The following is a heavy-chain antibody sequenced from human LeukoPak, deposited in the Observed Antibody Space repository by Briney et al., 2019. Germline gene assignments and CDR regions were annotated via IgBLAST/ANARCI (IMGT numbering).Heavy chain of an antibody. Sequence: GKSLRLSCAASGFTFSSYSMNWVRQAPGKGLEWVSYISSSSSTIYYADSVKGRFTISRDNAKNSLYLQMNSLRAEDTAVYYCAREYCGGDCYSFYYGMDVWGQGTTVTVSS. CDR2: ISSSSSTI. V-gene: IGHV3-48*01. CDR1: GFTFSSYS. D-gene: IGHD2-21*02. J-gene: IGHJ6*02. CDR3: AREYCGGDCYSFYYGMDV.